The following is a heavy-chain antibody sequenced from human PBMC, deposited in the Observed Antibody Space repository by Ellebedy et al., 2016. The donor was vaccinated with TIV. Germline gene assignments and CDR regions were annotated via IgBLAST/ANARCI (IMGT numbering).Heavy chain of an antibody. Sequence: LSLTCAASGFTFSSYWMSWVRQAPGKGLEWVANIKQDGTEKYYVESVKGRFTISRDNAKNSLYLQMNSLRAEDTAVYYCVRSIAARESYWGQGILVTVSS. V-gene: IGHV3-7*01. CDR2: IKQDGTEK. D-gene: IGHD6-6*01. CDR3: VRSIAARESY. CDR1: GFTFSSYW. J-gene: IGHJ4*02.